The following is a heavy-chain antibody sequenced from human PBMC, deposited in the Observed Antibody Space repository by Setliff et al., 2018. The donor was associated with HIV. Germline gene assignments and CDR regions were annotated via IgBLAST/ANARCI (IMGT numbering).Heavy chain of an antibody. V-gene: IGHV3-30*03. J-gene: IGHJ4*02. CDR3: TRESGRSWEHLYYFDY. Sequence: GGSLRLSCAASGFTFSSYGMHWVRQAPGKGLEWVAVISYDGSNKYYADSVKGRFTISRDDAKNSLYLQMNSLKTEDTAVYYCTRESGRSWEHLYYFDYWGQGTLVTVSS. CDR1: GFTFSSYG. CDR2: ISYDGSNK. D-gene: IGHD1-26*01.